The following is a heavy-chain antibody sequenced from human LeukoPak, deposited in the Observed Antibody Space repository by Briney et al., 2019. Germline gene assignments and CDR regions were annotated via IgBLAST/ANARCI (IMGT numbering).Heavy chain of an antibody. D-gene: IGHD1-26*01. J-gene: IGHJ5*02. CDR1: GFTFSSYA. CDR3: VRVIVGATNWFDP. V-gene: IGHV3-74*01. Sequence: GGSLRLSCAVSGFTFSSYAMNWVRQAPGKGLEWVSRINSDGSTTNYADSVRGRFTTSRDNAKNALYLQMNSVRAEDTAVYYCVRVIVGATNWFDPWGQGTLVTVFS. CDR2: INSDGSTT.